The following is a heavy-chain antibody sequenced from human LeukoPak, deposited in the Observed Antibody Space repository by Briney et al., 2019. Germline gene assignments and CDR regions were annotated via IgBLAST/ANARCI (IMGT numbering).Heavy chain of an antibody. D-gene: IGHD3-10*01. CDR1: GGSISSGSYY. CDR2: IYTTGSI. CDR3: ARDPDYYGSGSYN. J-gene: IGHJ4*02. Sequence: PSETLSLTCTVSGGSISSGSYYWSWIRQPAGKGLEWIGRIYTTGSINYNPSLKSRVTISVDTSQNQFSLKLSSVTAADTAVYYCARDPDYYGSGSYNWGQGTLVTVSS. V-gene: IGHV4-61*02.